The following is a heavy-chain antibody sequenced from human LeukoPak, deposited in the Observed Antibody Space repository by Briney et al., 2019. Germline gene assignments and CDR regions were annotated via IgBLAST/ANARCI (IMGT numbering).Heavy chain of an antibody. V-gene: IGHV3-23*01. D-gene: IGHD3-10*01. CDR2: ISGGGGST. CDR3: AFSTYYYGSGCYIFDY. J-gene: IGHJ4*02. Sequence: GGPLRLSCAASGFTFSSYAMSWVRQAPGKGLEWVSAISGGGGSTYYADSVKGRFTISRDNSKNTLYLQMNSLRAEDTAVYYCAFSTYYYGSGCYIFDYWGQGTLVTVSS. CDR1: GFTFSSYA.